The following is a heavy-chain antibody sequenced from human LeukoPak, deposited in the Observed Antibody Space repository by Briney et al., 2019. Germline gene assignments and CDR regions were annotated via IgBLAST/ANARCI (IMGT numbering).Heavy chain of an antibody. CDR1: GGSISSSSYY. J-gene: IGHJ4*02. Sequence: SETPSLTCTVSGGSISSSSYYWGWIRQPPGKGLEWIGYIYYSGSTNYNPSLKSRVTISVDTSKNQFSLKLSSVTAADTAVYYCAREGSYGYMGYYFDYWGQGTLVTVSS. CDR2: IYYSGST. CDR3: AREGSYGYMGYYFDY. V-gene: IGHV4-61*01. D-gene: IGHD5-18*01.